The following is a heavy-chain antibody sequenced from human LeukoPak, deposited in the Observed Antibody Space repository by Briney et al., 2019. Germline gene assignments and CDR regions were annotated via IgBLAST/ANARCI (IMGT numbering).Heavy chain of an antibody. V-gene: IGHV4-59*01. D-gene: IGHD2-8*01. CDR1: GGSISSYY. CDR3: AREKPYCTNGVCYPYYFDY. CDR2: IDYSGST. J-gene: IGHJ4*02. Sequence: SETLSLTCTVSGGSISSYYWSWIRQPPGKGLEWIGYIDYSGSTHYNPSLKSRVTISVDTSKNQFSLKLSSVTAADTAVYYCAREKPYCTNGVCYPYYFDYWGQGTLVTVSS.